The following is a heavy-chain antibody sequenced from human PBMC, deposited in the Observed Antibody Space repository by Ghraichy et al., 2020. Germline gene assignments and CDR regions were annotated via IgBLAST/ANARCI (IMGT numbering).Heavy chain of an antibody. CDR2: ILHTGNT. J-gene: IGHJ4*01. D-gene: IGHD5-24*01. V-gene: IGHV4-34*01. CDR3: ARGRRGPLQFGF. Sequence: SETLSLTCAVNGGSFSGYYWSWIRQPPGEGLEWIGEILHTGNTNYNPSLKSRVTISVDTSKKQFSLNLSSVTAADTAVYYCARGRRGPLQFGFWGHGALVTVS. CDR1: GGSFSGYY.